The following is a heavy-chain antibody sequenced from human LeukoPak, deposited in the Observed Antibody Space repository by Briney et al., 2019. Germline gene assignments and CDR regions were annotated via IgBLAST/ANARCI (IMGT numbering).Heavy chain of an antibody. CDR3: ARASTIFGRAEYFQH. D-gene: IGHD3-3*01. J-gene: IGHJ1*01. CDR1: GYTFTSYY. Sequence: ASVKVSCKASGYTFTSYYMHWVRQAPGQGLEWMGIINPSGGSTSYAQKFQGRVTMTRNTSISTAYMELSSLRSEDTAVYYCARASTIFGRAEYFQHWGQGTLVTVSS. CDR2: INPSGGST. V-gene: IGHV1-46*01.